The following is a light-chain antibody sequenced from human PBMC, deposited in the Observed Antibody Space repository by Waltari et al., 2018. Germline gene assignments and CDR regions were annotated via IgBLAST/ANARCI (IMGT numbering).Light chain of an antibody. CDR3: AAWDDSLSGHVV. CDR2: KNN. V-gene: IGLV1-47*01. Sequence: QSVLTQPPSASGTPGQRAIISCSGSSSNIGSNYVYWYQQVPGTAPKLLIYKNNQRPSGVPDRFSGSKSGTSASLAISGLRSEDEADYYCAAWDDSLSGHVVFGGGTKLTAL. J-gene: IGLJ2*01. CDR1: SSNIGSNY.